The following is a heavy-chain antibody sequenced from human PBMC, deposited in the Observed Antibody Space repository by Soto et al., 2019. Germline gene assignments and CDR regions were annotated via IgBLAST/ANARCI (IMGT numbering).Heavy chain of an antibody. D-gene: IGHD5-12*01. CDR1: GFTFNNYV. CDR2: ISGTGAST. J-gene: IGHJ4*02. V-gene: IGHV3-23*01. CDR3: ARDVKVALNVPTGGFDF. Sequence: GSLRLSCTASGFTFNNYVMSWVRQAPGKGLQWVSAISGTGASTYYADSVKGRFTISRDNSKNTLFLQMNSLRAEDTAVYYCARDVKVALNVPTGGFDFWGPGTLVTVSS.